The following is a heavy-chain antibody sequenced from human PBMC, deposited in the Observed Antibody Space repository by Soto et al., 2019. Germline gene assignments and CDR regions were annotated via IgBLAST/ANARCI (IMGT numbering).Heavy chain of an antibody. CDR2: INHSGST. J-gene: IGHJ6*03. V-gene: IGHV4-34*01. Sequence: SETLSLTCAVYGGSFSGYYWSWIRQPPGKGLEWIGEINHSGSTNYNPSLKSRVTISVDTSKNQFSLKLSSVTAADTAVFYCARAGSGSYRNYYYYYMDVWGKGTTVTVSS. D-gene: IGHD3-10*01. CDR1: GGSFSGYY. CDR3: ARAGSGSYRNYYYYYMDV.